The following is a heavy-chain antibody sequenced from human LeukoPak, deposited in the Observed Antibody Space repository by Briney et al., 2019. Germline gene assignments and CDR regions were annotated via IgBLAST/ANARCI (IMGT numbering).Heavy chain of an antibody. Sequence: SETLSLTCTVSGGSISSYYWSWIRQPAGKGLEWIGRIYTSGSTNYNPSLKSRVTMSVDTSKNQFPLKLSSVTAADTAVYYCARHPGYCSGGSCSYFDYWGQGTLVTVSS. J-gene: IGHJ4*02. CDR3: ARHPGYCSGGSCSYFDY. D-gene: IGHD2-15*01. CDR2: IYTSGST. CDR1: GGSISSYY. V-gene: IGHV4-4*07.